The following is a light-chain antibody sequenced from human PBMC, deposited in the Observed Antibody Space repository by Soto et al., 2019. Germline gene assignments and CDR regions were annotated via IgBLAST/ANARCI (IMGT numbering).Light chain of an antibody. J-gene: IGKJ1*01. Sequence: EVVLSQSPGTLSLSPGERATLSCRASQSVSSSFLAWYQHKSGQAPRLLIYGASSRATGIPDRFSGSGSGTDFTLTISRLEPEDFAVYYCQQYGSSRTFGQGTNVDIK. CDR3: QQYGSSRT. V-gene: IGKV3-20*01. CDR1: QSVSSSF. CDR2: GAS.